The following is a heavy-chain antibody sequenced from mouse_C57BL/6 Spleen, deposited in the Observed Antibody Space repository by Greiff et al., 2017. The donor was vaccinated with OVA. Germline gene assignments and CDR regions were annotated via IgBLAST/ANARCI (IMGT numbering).Heavy chain of an antibody. CDR1: GFPFSSYA. J-gene: IGHJ3*01. D-gene: IGHD4-1*01. CDR3: ARDGTPLGRAY. Sequence: EVQLVESGGGLVKPGGSLKLSCAASGFPFSSYAMSWVRQTPEKRLEWVATISDGGSYTYYPDNVKGRFTISRDNAKNNLYLQMSHLKSEDKAIDYCARDGTPLGRAYWGQGTLVTVSA. V-gene: IGHV5-4*01. CDR2: ISDGGSYT.